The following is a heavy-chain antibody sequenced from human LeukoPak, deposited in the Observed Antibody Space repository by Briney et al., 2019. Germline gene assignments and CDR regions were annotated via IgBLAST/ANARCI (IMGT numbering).Heavy chain of an antibody. J-gene: IGHJ5*02. D-gene: IGHD1-14*01. CDR2: IYYSGST. Sequence: SETLSLTCTVSGYSISSGYYWGWIRQPPGKGLEWIGYIYYSGSTNYNPSLKSRVTISVDTSKNQFSLKLSSVTAADTAVYYCARGRYGTISRGWFDPWGQGTLVTVSS. V-gene: IGHV4-38-2*02. CDR3: ARGRYGTISRGWFDP. CDR1: GYSISSGYY.